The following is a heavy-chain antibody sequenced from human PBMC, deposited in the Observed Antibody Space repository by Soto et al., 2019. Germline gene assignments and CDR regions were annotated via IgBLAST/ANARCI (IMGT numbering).Heavy chain of an antibody. V-gene: IGHV1-69*01. CDR1: GGTFSSYA. J-gene: IGHJ6*02. CDR2: LIPIFGTA. CDR3: ARSPTGYCSSTSCRKGYYYYGMDV. Sequence: QVQLVQSGAEVKKPGSSVKVSCKASGGTFSSYAISWVRQAPGQGLEWMGGLIPIFGTANYAQKFQGRVTITADESTSTAYMELSSLRSEDTAVYFCARSPTGYCSSTSCRKGYYYYGMDVWGQGTTVTVSS. D-gene: IGHD2-2*01.